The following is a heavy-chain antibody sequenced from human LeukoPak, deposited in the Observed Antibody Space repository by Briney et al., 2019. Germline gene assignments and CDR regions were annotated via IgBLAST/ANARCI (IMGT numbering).Heavy chain of an antibody. D-gene: IGHD5-24*01. J-gene: IGHJ4*02. V-gene: IGHV4-59*08. CDR2: IYYSGST. CDR1: VGSIRRYY. CDR3: ASTLIDGYNEDYYFDY. Sequence: PSETLSLTCTVSVGSIRRYYWSWIRQPTGKALEWIGHIYYSGSTKYKPSLKSQVIISVDTSKNQSSLKLSSVTSADTAVYYCASTLIDGYNEDYYFDYWGQGTLVTVSS.